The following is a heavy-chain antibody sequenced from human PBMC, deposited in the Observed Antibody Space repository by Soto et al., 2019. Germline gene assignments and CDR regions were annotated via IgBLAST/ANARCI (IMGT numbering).Heavy chain of an antibody. J-gene: IGHJ4*02. CDR2: IYYSGST. V-gene: IGHV4-61*08. Sequence: SETLSLTCTVSGGSISSGDYYWSWIRQPPGKGLEWIGYIYYSGSTNYNPSLKSRVTISLDTSKNQFSLKLRSVTAADTAIYYCARGYYNLLTGYYIDYWGRGTLVTVPQ. CDR1: GGSISSGDYY. CDR3: ARGYYNLLTGYYIDY. D-gene: IGHD3-9*01.